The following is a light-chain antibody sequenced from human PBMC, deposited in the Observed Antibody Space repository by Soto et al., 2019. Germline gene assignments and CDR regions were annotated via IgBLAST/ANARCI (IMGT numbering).Light chain of an antibody. CDR3: QQCGGSPT. V-gene: IGKV3-20*01. CDR2: GAS. J-gene: IGKJ1*01. Sequence: IVLTQSPGTLSLSPGERATLSCRASQTVSSTYLAWYQQKPGQAPRLLIYGASSRASGIPDRISGSGSGTDFTLTISRLEPEDFAMYYCQQCGGSPTFGQGTKVDIK. CDR1: QTVSSTY.